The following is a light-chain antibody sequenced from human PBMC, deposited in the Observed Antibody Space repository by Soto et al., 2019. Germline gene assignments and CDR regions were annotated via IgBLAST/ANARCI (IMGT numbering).Light chain of an antibody. J-gene: IGKJ3*01. V-gene: IGKV1-33*01. CDR2: DAY. Sequence: DIPMTQSPPSLSASVGDRVTITCQASQGIGKSLNWSKHKPGKAPNLLIYDAYNLGIGVPSRFSGSGSGTDLTITITRLWPEDIATYYRQTSDKLPLFGRGTKVDSK. CDR1: QGIGKS. CDR3: QTSDKLPL.